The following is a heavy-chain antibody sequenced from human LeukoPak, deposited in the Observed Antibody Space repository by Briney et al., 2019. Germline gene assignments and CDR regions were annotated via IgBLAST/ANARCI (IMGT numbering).Heavy chain of an antibody. CDR2: IIPIFGTA. V-gene: IGHV1-69*13. CDR1: GGTFSSYA. D-gene: IGHD6-13*01. CDR3: ARDPSPDSRIAAAGTFDY. Sequence: SVKVSCKASGGTFSSYAISWVRQAPGQGLEWMGGIIPIFGTANYAQKFQGRVTITADESTSTAYMELSSLRSEDTAVYYCARDPSPDSRIAAAGTFDYWGQGTLVTVSS. J-gene: IGHJ4*02.